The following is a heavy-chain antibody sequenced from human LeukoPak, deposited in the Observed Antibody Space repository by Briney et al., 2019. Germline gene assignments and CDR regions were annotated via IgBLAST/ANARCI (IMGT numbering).Heavy chain of an antibody. CDR3: ARAGSGWYDGYYYYYMDV. CDR2: IIPIFGTA. CDR1: GGTFSSYA. D-gene: IGHD6-19*01. Sequence: SVKVSCKASGGTFSSYAISWVRQAPGQGLEWMGGIIPIFGTANYAQKFQGRVTITADKSTTTAYMELSSLRSEDTAVYYCARAGSGWYDGYYYYYMDVWGKGTTVTVSS. J-gene: IGHJ6*03. V-gene: IGHV1-69*06.